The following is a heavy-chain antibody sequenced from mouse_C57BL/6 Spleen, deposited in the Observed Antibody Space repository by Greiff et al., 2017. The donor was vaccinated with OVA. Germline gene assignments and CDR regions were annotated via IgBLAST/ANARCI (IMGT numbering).Heavy chain of an antibody. CDR3: TRSRTGTIDY. CDR2: INPNNGGT. CDR1: GYTFTDYY. V-gene: IGHV1-26*01. Sequence: VQLKQSGPELVKPGASVKISCKASGYTFTDYYMNWVKQSHGKSLEWIGDINPNNGGTSYNQKFKGKATLTVDKSSSTAYMELRSLTSEDSAVYYCTRSRTGTIDYWGQGTTLTVSS. J-gene: IGHJ2*01. D-gene: IGHD4-1*01.